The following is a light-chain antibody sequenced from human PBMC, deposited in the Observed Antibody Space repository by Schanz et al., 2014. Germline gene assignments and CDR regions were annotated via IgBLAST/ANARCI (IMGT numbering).Light chain of an antibody. CDR1: SSDVGGYNY. CDR2: DVT. CDR3: CSYAGTDTWE. J-gene: IGLJ3*02. V-gene: IGLV2-11*01. Sequence: QSALTQPRSVSGSPGQSVTISCTGTSSDVGGYNYVSWYKQLPGKAPKLMISDVTKRPSGVPDRFSGSKSGNTASLTSSGRKAEYEADYCCCSYAGTDTWEFGGGTKLTLL.